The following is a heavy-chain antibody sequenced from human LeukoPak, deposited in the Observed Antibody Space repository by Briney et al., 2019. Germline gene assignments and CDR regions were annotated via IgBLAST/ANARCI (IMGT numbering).Heavy chain of an antibody. V-gene: IGHV4-39*01. CDR1: GGSISSYY. CDR3: ARYDSSGYYATDYYYGMDV. Sequence: SETLSLTCTVSGGSISSYYWGWIRQPPGKGLEWIGSIYYSGSTYYNPSLKSRVTISVDTSKNQFSLKLSSVTAADTAVYYCARYDSSGYYATDYYYGMDVWGQGTTVTVSS. D-gene: IGHD3-22*01. J-gene: IGHJ6*02. CDR2: IYYSGST.